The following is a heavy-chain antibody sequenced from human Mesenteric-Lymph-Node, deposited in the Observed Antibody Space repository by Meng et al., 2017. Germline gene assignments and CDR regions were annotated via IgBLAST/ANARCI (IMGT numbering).Heavy chain of an antibody. CDR3: ARDAQDTSSGWYSATKYYFDY. Sequence: LRLSCAISGDSVSSNSAAWNWIRQSPSRGLEWLGRTYYRSKWYNDYAVSVKSRITINPDTSKNQFSLQLNSVTPEDTAVYYCARDAQDTSSGWYSATKYYFDYWGQGTLVTVSS. D-gene: IGHD6-19*01. V-gene: IGHV6-1*01. CDR2: TYYRSKWYN. CDR1: GDSVSSNSAA. J-gene: IGHJ4*02.